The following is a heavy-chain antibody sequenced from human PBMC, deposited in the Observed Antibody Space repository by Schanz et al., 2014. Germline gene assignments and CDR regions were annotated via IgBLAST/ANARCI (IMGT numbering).Heavy chain of an antibody. V-gene: IGHV4-39*01. Sequence: QLQLQESGPGLVKPSETLSLTCTVSGASISGSSDYWGWIRQSPGKGLEWIGNIYYTGTTYYNPSLKSRVPIPVDTPKTQVSLNLPSVTAADTAVFYCARRDNYLSAFDIWGQGTMVTVSS. J-gene: IGHJ3*02. CDR1: GASISGSSDY. CDR3: ARRDNYLSAFDI. CDR2: IYYTGTT. D-gene: IGHD4-4*01.